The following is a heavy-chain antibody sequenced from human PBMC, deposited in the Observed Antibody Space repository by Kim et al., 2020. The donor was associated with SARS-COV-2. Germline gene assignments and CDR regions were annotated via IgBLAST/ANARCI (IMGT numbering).Heavy chain of an antibody. CDR1: GFTFSSYA. J-gene: IGHJ3*02. Sequence: GGSLRLSCSASGFTFSSYAMHWVRQAPGKGLEYVSAISSNGGSTYYADSVKGRFTISRDNSKNTLYLQMSSLRAEDTAVYYCVKDLLRGYCSSTSCWGEDAFDIWGQGKMVTVSS. CDR3: VKDLLRGYCSSTSCWGEDAFDI. V-gene: IGHV3-64D*06. CDR2: ISSNGGST. D-gene: IGHD2-2*01.